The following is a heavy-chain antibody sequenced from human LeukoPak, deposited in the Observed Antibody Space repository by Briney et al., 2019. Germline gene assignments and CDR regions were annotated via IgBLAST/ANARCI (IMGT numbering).Heavy chain of an antibody. V-gene: IGHV1-2*02. J-gene: IGHJ4*02. CDR1: GYTFTGYY. CDR3: ATGVATAFTY. Sequence: ASVKVSCKASGYTFTGYYIHWVRQAPGQGLEWMAWINPDSGDSYSAPNFQGRVTMTRDTSINTASMEVSWLTSDDTAVYYCATGVATAFTYWGQGTLVTVSS. CDR2: INPDSGDS. D-gene: IGHD3-3*01.